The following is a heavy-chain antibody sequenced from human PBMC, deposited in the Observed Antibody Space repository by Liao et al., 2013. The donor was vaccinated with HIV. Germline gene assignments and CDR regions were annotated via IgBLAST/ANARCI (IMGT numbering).Heavy chain of an antibody. CDR3: ARGTTTRPWASQPLSWFDP. J-gene: IGHJ5*02. CDR2: VNQSGST. Sequence: QVQLQQWGAGLLKPSETLSLTCAVYGGSFGSFGGYSWSWIRQPPREGAWSGLGKVNQSGSTHYNPSLKRRVTMSVDTPKNQFSLKLSSVTAADTAVYYCARGTTTRPWASQPLSWFDPWGQGALVTVSS. V-gene: IGHV4-34*01. D-gene: IGHD1-7*01. CDR1: GGSFGSFGGYS.